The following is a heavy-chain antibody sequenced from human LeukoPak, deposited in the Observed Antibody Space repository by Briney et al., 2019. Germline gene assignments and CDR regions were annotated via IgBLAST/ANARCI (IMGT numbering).Heavy chain of an antibody. Sequence: SGGSLRLSCAASGFTFSSYWVSWVRQAPGKGLEWVANIKQDGSEKYYVDSVKGRFTISRDNAKNSLYLQMNSLRAEDTAVYYCARDGIAAAGSHWFDPWGQGTLVTVSS. CDR3: ARDGIAAAGSHWFDP. CDR1: GFTFSSYW. CDR2: IKQDGSEK. V-gene: IGHV3-7*01. J-gene: IGHJ5*02. D-gene: IGHD6-13*01.